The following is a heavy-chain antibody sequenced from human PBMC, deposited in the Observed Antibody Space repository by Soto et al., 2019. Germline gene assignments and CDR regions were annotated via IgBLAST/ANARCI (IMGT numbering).Heavy chain of an antibody. CDR3: AKERDTRSSSCFDS. CDR1: GFVFSNYA. CDR2: IYAAGGSK. D-gene: IGHD5-18*01. V-gene: IGHV3-23*01. J-gene: IGHJ4*02. Sequence: EVQLLESGGGLVQPGGSLRLSCAASGFVFSNYAMFWFRQAPGRGLEWVSTIYAAGGSKYYAGSVKGRFTVSRDNSRDTLFLQMDSLRVEDTAIYFCAKERDTRSSSCFDSWGQGTLVTVSS.